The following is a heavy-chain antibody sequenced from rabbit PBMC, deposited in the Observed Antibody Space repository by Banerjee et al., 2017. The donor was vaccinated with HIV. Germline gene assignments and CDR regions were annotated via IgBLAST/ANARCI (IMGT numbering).Heavy chain of an antibody. V-gene: IGHV1S45*01. J-gene: IGHJ4*01. D-gene: IGHD4-1*01. CDR3: ARDLAGVIGWNFNL. Sequence: QEQLEESGGDLVKPGASLTLTCTASGFSFSSVYDMCWVRQAPGKGLEWIACIYGGTSGSTYYASWAKGRFTISKTSSTTVTLQMTRLTAADTATYFCARDLAGVIGWNFNLWGQGTLVTVS. CDR1: GFSFSSVYD. CDR2: IYGGTSGST.